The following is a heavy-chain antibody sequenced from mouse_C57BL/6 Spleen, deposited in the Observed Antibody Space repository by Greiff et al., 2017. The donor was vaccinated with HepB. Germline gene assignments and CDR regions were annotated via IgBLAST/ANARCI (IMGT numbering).Heavy chain of an antibody. J-gene: IGHJ1*03. CDR1: GFSLTSYG. V-gene: IGHV2-5*01. CDR2: IWRGGST. CDR3: AKGDYDGDWYFDV. D-gene: IGHD2-4*01. Sequence: QVQLQQSGPGLVQPSQSLSITCTVSGFSLTSYGVHWVRQSPGKGLEWLGVIWRGGSTDYNAAFMSRLSITKDNSKSQVFFKMNSLQADDTAIYYCAKGDYDGDWYFDVWGTGTTVTVSS.